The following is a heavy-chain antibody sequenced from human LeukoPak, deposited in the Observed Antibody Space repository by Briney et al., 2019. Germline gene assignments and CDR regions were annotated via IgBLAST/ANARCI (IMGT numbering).Heavy chain of an antibody. Sequence: GASVKVSCKASGYTFTSYGISWVREGPGPGLEWMGWISAYHGDTNKAQKLQGRVTMTTDTSNSTDYMELRSLRSDDTAVYYCARDSARDGFDPWGQGTLVTVSS. CDR1: GYTFTSYG. J-gene: IGHJ5*02. D-gene: IGHD5-24*01. V-gene: IGHV1-18*01. CDR3: ARDSARDGFDP. CDR2: ISAYHGDT.